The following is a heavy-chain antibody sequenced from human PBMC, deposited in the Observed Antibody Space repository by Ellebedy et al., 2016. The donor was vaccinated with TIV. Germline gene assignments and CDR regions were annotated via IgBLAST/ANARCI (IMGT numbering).Heavy chain of an antibody. D-gene: IGHD6-19*01. Sequence: GGSLRLPXVGFGFTFSDSVMHWVRQDPGKGLDWVAGISVDGRAVHYPDSVKGRFTISRDNAQNTVYLQMNSLRLEDTAVYYCVRGWYSSGHCDVFAMWGQGTIVTVSS. CDR3: VRGWYSSGHCDVFAM. CDR1: GFTFSDSV. CDR2: ISVDGRAV. V-gene: IGHV3-30*03. J-gene: IGHJ3*02.